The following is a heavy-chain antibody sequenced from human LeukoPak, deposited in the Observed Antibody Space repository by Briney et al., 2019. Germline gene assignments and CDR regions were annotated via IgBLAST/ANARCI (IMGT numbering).Heavy chain of an antibody. CDR3: ARGDYGDFRIYYTLFDY. D-gene: IGHD4-17*01. CDR2: IYPGDSDT. Sequence: GESLKISCKSSGYSFTNYWIAWVRQMPGKGLGWMGIIYPGDSDTRYSPSLQGQVTISADKSITTAYLQWSSLKSSDTAMYYCARGDYGDFRIYYTLFDYWGQGTLVTVSS. J-gene: IGHJ4*02. V-gene: IGHV5-51*01. CDR1: GYSFTNYW.